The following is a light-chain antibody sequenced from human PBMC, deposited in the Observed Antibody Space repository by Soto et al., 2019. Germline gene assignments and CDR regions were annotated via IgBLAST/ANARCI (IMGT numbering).Light chain of an antibody. CDR3: QQYNSYPIT. J-gene: IGKJ5*01. CDR2: DTS. Sequence: EVVMTQSPATLSVSPGKGVTLSCRASQVICDTLAWYQHKPGQTPRLLIYDTSTRATGVPARFSGSRSGPEFTLTISSLQPDDFATYYCQQYNSYPITFGQGTRLEI. CDR1: QVICDT. V-gene: IGKV3-15*01.